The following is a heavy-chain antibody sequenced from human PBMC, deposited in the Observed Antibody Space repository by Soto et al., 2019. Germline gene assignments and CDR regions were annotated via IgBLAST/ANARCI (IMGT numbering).Heavy chain of an antibody. CDR1: GGTFSSYT. CDR3: ARDPSAGDSAGY. Sequence: QVQLVQSGAEVKKPGSSVKVSCKASGGTFSSYTISWVRQAPGQGLEWMGRIIPILGIANYAQKSQGRVTTTADKSTSTAYMELSSLRSEDTAVYYCARDPSAGDSAGYWGQGTLVTVSS. D-gene: IGHD2-21*01. J-gene: IGHJ4*02. V-gene: IGHV1-69*08. CDR2: IIPILGIA.